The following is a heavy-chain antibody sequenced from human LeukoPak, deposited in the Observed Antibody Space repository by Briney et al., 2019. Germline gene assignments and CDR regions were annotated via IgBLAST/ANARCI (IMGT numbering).Heavy chain of an antibody. CDR2: INWNGGST. V-gene: IGHV3-20*04. Sequence: PGGSLTLSCAASGFTFDDYGMSWVRQAPGKGLEWGSGINWNGGSTGYADSVKGRFTISRDNAKNSLYLQMNSLRAEDTAVYYCARGVPYCSGGSCYDYWGQGTLVTVSS. D-gene: IGHD2-15*01. J-gene: IGHJ4*02. CDR1: GFTFDDYG. CDR3: ARGVPYCSGGSCYDY.